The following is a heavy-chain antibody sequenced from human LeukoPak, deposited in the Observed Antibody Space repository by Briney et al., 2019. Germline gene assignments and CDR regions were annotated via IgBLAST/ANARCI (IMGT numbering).Heavy chain of an antibody. CDR2: IYWDDDK. CDR1: GFSLSTSGVG. D-gene: IGHD3-10*01. Sequence: SGPTLVKPTQTLALTCTFSGFSLSTSGVGVGWIRQPPGKALEWLTFIYWDDDKRYSPSLESRLTITKDTFKNQVVLTMTNMDPVDTATYYCAHSEDYYGSVDAFDIWGQGTMVTVSS. CDR3: AHSEDYYGSVDAFDI. J-gene: IGHJ3*02. V-gene: IGHV2-5*02.